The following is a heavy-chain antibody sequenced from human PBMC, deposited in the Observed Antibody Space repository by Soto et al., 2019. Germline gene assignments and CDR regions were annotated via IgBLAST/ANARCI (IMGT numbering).Heavy chain of an antibody. CDR1: GGTFGSYA. CDR3: AREAPYCTSATSPKFYDMDV. V-gene: IGHV1-69*01. Sequence: QVQLVQSGAEVKKPGSSVKVSCKASGGTFGSYAITWVRRAPGQGLEWLGGIIPILNSPADEQKFQARVVITADEITNTAYMELNSLRFDDTAVYYCAREAPYCTSATSPKFYDMDVWGQGTTVTVAS. J-gene: IGHJ6*02. CDR2: IIPILNSP. D-gene: IGHD2-21*01.